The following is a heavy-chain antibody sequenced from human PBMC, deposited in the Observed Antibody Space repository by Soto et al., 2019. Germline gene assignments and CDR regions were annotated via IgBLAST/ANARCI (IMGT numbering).Heavy chain of an antibody. CDR3: ARACYYYDSSGYPGWFDP. CDR1: GFTFSSYA. CDR2: ISGSGDST. Sequence: SLRLSCAASGFTFSSYAMSWVRQAPGKGLEWVSAISGSGDSTYYADSVKGRFTISRDNSKNTLYLQMNSLRAEDTAVYYCARACYYYDSSGYPGWFDPWGQGTLVTVSS. D-gene: IGHD3-22*01. J-gene: IGHJ5*02. V-gene: IGHV3-23*01.